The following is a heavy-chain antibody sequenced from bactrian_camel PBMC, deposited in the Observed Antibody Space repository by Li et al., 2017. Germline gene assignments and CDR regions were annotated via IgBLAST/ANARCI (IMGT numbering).Heavy chain of an antibody. CDR1: GYTFSTYSFGSYC. Sequence: VQLVESGGGLVQPGGSLRISCAASGYTFSTYSFGSYCMGWFRQVPGKEREAVATIDTDGDPSYVDSVKGRFTISRGNAQTTMYLQMSSLEPEDTAMYYCAARRSFLVNCFLAVDNFADWGQGTQVTVS. CDR2: IDTDGDP. V-gene: IGHV3S55*01. J-gene: IGHJ6*01. CDR3: AARRSFLVNCFLAVDNFAD. D-gene: IGHD7*01.